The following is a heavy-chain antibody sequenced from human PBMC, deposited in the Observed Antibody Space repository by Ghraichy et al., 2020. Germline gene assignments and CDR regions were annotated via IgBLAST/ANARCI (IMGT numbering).Heavy chain of an antibody. CDR3: ARWAVITGGNWFDP. D-gene: IGHD3-22*01. J-gene: IGHJ5*02. CDR2: IYTSGST. Sequence: SETLSLTCTVSGGSISSYYWSWIRQPPGKGLEWIGYIYTSGSTNYNPSLKSRVTISVDTSKNQFSLKLSSVTAADTAVYYCARWAVITGGNWFDPWGQGTLVTVSS. CDR1: GGSISSYY. V-gene: IGHV4-4*09.